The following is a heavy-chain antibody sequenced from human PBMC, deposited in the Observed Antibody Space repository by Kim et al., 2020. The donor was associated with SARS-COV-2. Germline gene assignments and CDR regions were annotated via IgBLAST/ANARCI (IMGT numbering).Heavy chain of an antibody. CDR3: TTDSDYGVLFDY. CDR2: IKSKTDGGTT. V-gene: IGHV3-15*01. CDR1: GFTFSNAW. Sequence: GGSLRLSCAASGFTFSNAWMSWVRQAPGKGLEWVGRIKSKTDGGTTDYAAPVKGRFTISRDDSKNTLYLQMNSLKTEDTAVYYCTTDSDYGVLFDYWGQGTLVTVSS. D-gene: IGHD4-17*01. J-gene: IGHJ4*02.